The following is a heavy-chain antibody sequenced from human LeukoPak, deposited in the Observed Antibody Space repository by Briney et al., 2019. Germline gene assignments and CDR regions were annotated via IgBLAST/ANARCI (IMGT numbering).Heavy chain of an antibody. CDR1: GFSLRSSGVG. CDR3: AHSAMVREMDYGMDV. D-gene: IGHD3-10*01. CDR2: IYWDDDK. V-gene: IGHV2-5*02. J-gene: IGHJ6*04. Sequence: SGPTLVKPTQTLTLTCTFSGFSLRSSGVGVNWIRQPPGQALEWLALIYWDDDKRYSPSLSSRLTITKDTSKNQVVLTMTNMDPVDTATYYCAHSAMVREMDYGMDVWGKGTTVTVSS.